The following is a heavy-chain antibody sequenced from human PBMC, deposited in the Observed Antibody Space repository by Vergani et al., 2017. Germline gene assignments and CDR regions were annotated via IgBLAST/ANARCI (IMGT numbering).Heavy chain of an antibody. D-gene: IGHD6-19*01. Sequence: EVQLLESGGGLVQPGGSLRLSCAASGFTFSSYAMSWVRQAPGKGLEWVSAISGSGGSTYYADSVKGRFTISRDNSKNTLYLQMNSLRAEDTAVYYCARELAVAGIGGHRSTGYFDYWGQGTLVTVSS. V-gene: IGHV3-23*01. CDR2: ISGSGGST. CDR3: ARELAVAGIGGHRSTGYFDY. CDR1: GFTFSSYA. J-gene: IGHJ4*02.